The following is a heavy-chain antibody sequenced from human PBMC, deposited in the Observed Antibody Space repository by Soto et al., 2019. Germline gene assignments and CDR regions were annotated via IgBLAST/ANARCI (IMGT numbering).Heavy chain of an antibody. V-gene: IGHV3-30-3*01. J-gene: IGHJ4*02. CDR2: ILYDGSNK. D-gene: IGHD2-15*01. Sequence: QVQLVESGGGVVQPGRSLRLSCAASGFTFSSYAMHWVRQAPGKGLEWVAVILYDGSNKYYADSVKGRFTISRDNSKNTLYLQMNSLRAEDTAVYYCARDGAVGGCLDYWGQGTLVTVSS. CDR1: GFTFSSYA. CDR3: ARDGAVGGCLDY.